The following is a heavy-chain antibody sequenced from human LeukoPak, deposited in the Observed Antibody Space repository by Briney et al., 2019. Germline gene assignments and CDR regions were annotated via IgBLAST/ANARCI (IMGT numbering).Heavy chain of an antibody. J-gene: IGHJ5*02. V-gene: IGHV4-39*07. CDR2: IYYSGST. Sequence: SETLSLTCAVFGGSFDGYYWGWIRQPPGKGLEWIGSIYYSGSTYYNPSLKSRVTISVDTSKNQFSLKLSSVTAADTAVYYCARDRYCTNGVCYGRFDPWGQGTLVTVSS. CDR1: GGSFDGYY. D-gene: IGHD2-8*01. CDR3: ARDRYCTNGVCYGRFDP.